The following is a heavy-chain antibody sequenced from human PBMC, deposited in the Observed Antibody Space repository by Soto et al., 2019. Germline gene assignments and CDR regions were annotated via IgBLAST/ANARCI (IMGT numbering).Heavy chain of an antibody. V-gene: IGHV1-2*04. D-gene: IGHD2-21*02. CDR3: VRSPGDFRYGLDV. Sequence: QVQLVQSGAEVRKPGASVKVSCKASGYSFTDYYIHWVRQAPGQGLEWLGWINPNTGVTHFAQKFQGWVTMTRDTSISTAYMERNRLTSDDTAVYYCVRSPGDFRYGLDVWGQGTTVTVSS. J-gene: IGHJ6*02. CDR2: INPNTGVT. CDR1: GYSFTDYY.